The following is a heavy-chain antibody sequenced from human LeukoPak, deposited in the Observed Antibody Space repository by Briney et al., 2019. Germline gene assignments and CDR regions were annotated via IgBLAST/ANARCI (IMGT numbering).Heavy chain of an antibody. CDR1: GFTFDDYA. D-gene: IGHD7-27*01. V-gene: IGHV3-30*02. CDR3: AKDLLTGDLFDY. Sequence: GGSLRLSCAASGFTFDDYAMHWVRQAPGKGLEWVAFIRYDGSNKYYADSVKGRFTISRDNSKNTLYLQMNSLRAEDTAVYYCAKDLLTGDLFDYWGQGTLVTVSS. CDR2: IRYDGSNK. J-gene: IGHJ4*02.